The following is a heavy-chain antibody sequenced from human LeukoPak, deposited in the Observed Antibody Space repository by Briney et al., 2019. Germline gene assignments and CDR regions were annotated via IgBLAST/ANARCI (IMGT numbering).Heavy chain of an antibody. D-gene: IGHD6-19*01. CDR2: IYYSGST. Sequence: SETLSLTCTVSGGSISSSSYYWGWIRQPPGKGLEWIGSIYYSGSTYYNPSLKSRVTISVDTSKNQFSLQLSSVTAADTAVYYSARHSSVAGEAWFDPWGQGTLVTVSS. J-gene: IGHJ5*02. CDR1: GGSISSSSYY. CDR3: ARHSSVAGEAWFDP. V-gene: IGHV4-39*01.